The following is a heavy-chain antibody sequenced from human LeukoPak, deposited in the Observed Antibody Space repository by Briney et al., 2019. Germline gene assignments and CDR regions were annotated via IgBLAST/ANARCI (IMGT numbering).Heavy chain of an antibody. V-gene: IGHV6-1*01. J-gene: IGHJ4*02. D-gene: IGHD2-21*02. CDR1: GDSVSSKSVA. CDR3: ATNHCGGDCYPRGYFDY. CDR2: TYYRSQWYN. Sequence: SQTLSLTCAISGDSVSSKSVAWNWIRQSPSRGLEWLGRTYYRSQWYNDYAVSVQSRININPDTSKNQFSLQLNSVTPEDTAVYYCATNHCGGDCYPRGYFDYWGQGTLVTVSS.